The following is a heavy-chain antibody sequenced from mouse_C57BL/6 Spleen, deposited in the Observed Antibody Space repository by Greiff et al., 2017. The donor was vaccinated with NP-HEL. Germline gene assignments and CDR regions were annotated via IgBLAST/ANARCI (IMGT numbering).Heavy chain of an antibody. D-gene: IGHD2-10*02. CDR3: ARSGYGYNAMDY. CDR2: INPNNGGT. V-gene: IGHV1-22*01. CDR1: GYTFTDYN. Sequence: VQLKESGPELVKPGASVKMSCKASGYTFTDYNMHWVKQSHGKSLEWIGYINPNNGGTSYNQKFKGKATLTVNKSSSTAYMELRSLTSEDSAVYYCARSGYGYNAMDYWGQGTSVTVSS. J-gene: IGHJ4*01.